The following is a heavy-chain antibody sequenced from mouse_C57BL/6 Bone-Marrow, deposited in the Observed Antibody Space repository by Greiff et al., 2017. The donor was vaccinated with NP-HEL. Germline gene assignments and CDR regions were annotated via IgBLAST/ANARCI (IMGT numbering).Heavy chain of an antibody. Sequence: VQLQQSGPELVKPGASVKISCKASGYAFSSSWMNWVKQRPGKGLEWIGRIYPGDGDTNYNGKFKGKATLTADKSSSTAYMQLSSLTSEDSAVYFCARCYYGSSYDDWYFDVWGTGTTVTVSS. CDR3: ARCYYGSSYDDWYFDV. J-gene: IGHJ1*03. CDR1: GYAFSSSW. V-gene: IGHV1-82*01. CDR2: IYPGDGDT. D-gene: IGHD1-1*01.